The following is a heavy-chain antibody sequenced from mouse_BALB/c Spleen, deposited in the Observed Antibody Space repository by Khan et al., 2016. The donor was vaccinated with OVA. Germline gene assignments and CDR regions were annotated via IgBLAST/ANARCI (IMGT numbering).Heavy chain of an antibody. CDR2: ISYSGST. CDR1: GYSITSGYG. V-gene: IGHV3-2*02. D-gene: IGHD1-2*01. Sequence: EVKLLESGPGLVKPSQSLSLTCTVTGYSITSGYGWNWIRQFPGNKLEWMGYISYSGSTNYNPSLKSRISITRDTSKNQFFLQLNSVTTEDTVTYYCARTARIKYWGLGTTLTVSS. J-gene: IGHJ2*01. CDR3: ARTARIKY.